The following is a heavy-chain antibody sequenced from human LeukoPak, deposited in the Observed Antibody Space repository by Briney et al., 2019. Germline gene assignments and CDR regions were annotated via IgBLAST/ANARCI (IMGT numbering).Heavy chain of an antibody. V-gene: IGHV4-4*02. D-gene: IGHD3-9*01. CDR1: GVSISSSNW. Sequence: SETLSLTCAVSGVSISSSNWWSWVRQPPGKGLEWIGEIYHSGSTNYNPSLKSRVTISVDKSKNQFSLKLSSVTAADTAVYYCARGGGRPDWLQAHWYFDLWGRGTLVTVSS. CDR2: IYHSGST. J-gene: IGHJ2*01. CDR3: ARGGGRPDWLQAHWYFDL.